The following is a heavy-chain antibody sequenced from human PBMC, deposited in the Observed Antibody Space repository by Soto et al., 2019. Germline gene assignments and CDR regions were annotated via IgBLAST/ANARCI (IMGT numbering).Heavy chain of an antibody. CDR3: AKTSVTRDDS. CDR1: GFTFSHYA. D-gene: IGHD1-1*01. Sequence: EVRLFESGGGLLQPGASLRLSCAASGFTFSHYAMSWIRQAPGKGLEWVSAISDSGGSTYYADSVKGRFTISRDNSKNTVYLQMNSLKAEDTAVYYCAKTSVTRDDSWGQGTLVTVS. J-gene: IGHJ5*01. V-gene: IGHV3-23*01. CDR2: ISDSGGST.